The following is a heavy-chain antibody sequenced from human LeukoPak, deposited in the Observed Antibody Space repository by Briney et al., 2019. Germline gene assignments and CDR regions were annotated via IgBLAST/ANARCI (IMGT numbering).Heavy chain of an antibody. Sequence: SETLSLTCNVSGASISTYYWTWVRQPPGKGLEWIGSMYTSVTTKYNPSLKSRGTISVDTSKNRSSLNLISVTAADTAVYYCARHLAPYRPFHDWGQGSLVTVSS. CDR1: GASISTYY. V-gene: IGHV4-4*09. J-gene: IGHJ4*02. D-gene: IGHD1-14*01. CDR3: ARHLAPYRPFHD. CDR2: MYTSVTT.